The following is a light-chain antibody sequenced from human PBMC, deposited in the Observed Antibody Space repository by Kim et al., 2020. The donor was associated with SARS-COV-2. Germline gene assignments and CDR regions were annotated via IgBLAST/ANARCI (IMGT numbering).Light chain of an antibody. CDR2: GAS. J-gene: IGKJ2*01. CDR3: QQCGSSPRT. V-gene: IGKV3-20*01. Sequence: EIVLTQSPGTLSLSPGQRATLSCRASQSVSSSYLAWYQQKPGQAPSLLIYGASSRATGIPDRFSGSASGTDVTLTISRLEPEDFAVYYCQQCGSSPRTFGQGTKLEI. CDR1: QSVSSSY.